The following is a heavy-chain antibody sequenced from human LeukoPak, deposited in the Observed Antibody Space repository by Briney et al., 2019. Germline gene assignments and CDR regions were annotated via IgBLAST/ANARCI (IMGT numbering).Heavy chain of an antibody. CDR2: INSYSGGT. D-gene: IGHD3-10*01. V-gene: IGHV1-2*02. Sequence: GASVKVSCKASGYTFTGYYMHWVRQAPGQGLEWMGWINSYSGGTNYAQKFHGRVAMTRDTSISTAYMELSRLTSDDTAVYYCARRGYGSGSYEDYWGQGTLVTVSS. J-gene: IGHJ4*02. CDR1: GYTFTGYY. CDR3: ARRGYGSGSYEDY.